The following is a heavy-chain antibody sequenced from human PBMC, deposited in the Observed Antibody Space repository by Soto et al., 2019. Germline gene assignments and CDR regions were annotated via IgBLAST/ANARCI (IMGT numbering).Heavy chain of an antibody. J-gene: IGHJ6*04. CDR3: AGDAPPGQQLPPHDYSGMYV. V-gene: IGHV1-2*04. D-gene: IGHD6-13*01. CDR1: GYTFTGYY. Sequence: QVQLVQSGAEVKKPGASVKVSCKASGYTFTGYYMHWVRQAPGQGLEWMGWINPTSGGTNYAQKFPGWDSMTRDTSISTAYMELSRLKSETPACYYVAGDAPPGQQLPPHDYSGMYVWGKGTTVTVSS. CDR2: INPTSGGT.